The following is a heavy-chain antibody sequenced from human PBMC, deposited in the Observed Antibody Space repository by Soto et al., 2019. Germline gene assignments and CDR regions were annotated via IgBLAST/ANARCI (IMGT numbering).Heavy chain of an antibody. CDR3: ARVGLRTTGRYSAH. CDR2: VIPVLGVA. V-gene: IGHV1-69*04. D-gene: IGHD1-1*01. Sequence: SVKVSCKASGGTFTRYAFNWVRQAPGRGLEWMGRVIPVLGVADYAQNFQDRVTITADKSTSTVYMELSSLRSEDTALYYCARVGLRTTGRYSAHWGQGTRVTVSS. J-gene: IGHJ4*02. CDR1: GGTFTRYA.